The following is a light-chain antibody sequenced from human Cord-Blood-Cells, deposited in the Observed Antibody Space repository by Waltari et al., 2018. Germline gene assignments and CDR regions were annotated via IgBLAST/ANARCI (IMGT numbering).Light chain of an antibody. CDR1: SSNIGSNY. CDR2: RNN. J-gene: IGLJ3*02. CDR3: EAWDDSRSGWV. V-gene: IGLV1-47*01. Sequence: QSVLTQLPSASGTPGQRVTISCSGSSSNIGSNYVYWYQQLPGTAPKLLIYRNNQRPSGVPDRFAGSKSGTAASLAISGLRSEDEADYYCEAWDDSRSGWVFGGGTKLTVL.